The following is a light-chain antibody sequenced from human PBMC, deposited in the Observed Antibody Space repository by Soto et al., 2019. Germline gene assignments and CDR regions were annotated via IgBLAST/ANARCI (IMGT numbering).Light chain of an antibody. J-gene: IGKJ2*01. V-gene: IGKV1-39*01. CDR1: QTISNY. Sequence: DIQMTQSPSSLFASVGDRVTITCRASQTISNYLNWYQQKPGKAPNILIYAASNLESGVPSRFSGSGSGTDFALTISSLQPEDFATYYCQQSYNTRAFGQGTKVDIK. CDR3: QQSYNTRA. CDR2: AAS.